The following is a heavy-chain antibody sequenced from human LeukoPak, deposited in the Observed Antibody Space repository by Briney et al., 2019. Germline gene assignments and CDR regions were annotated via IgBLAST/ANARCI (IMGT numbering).Heavy chain of an antibody. CDR3: ARAAIHYYGDYLRPRYYFDY. CDR1: GGSISSSSYY. J-gene: IGHJ4*02. D-gene: IGHD4-17*01. V-gene: IGHV4-39*07. Sequence: PSETLSLTCTVSGGSISSSSYYWGWIRQPPGKGLEWIGSIYYSGSTYYNPSLKSRVTISVDTSKNQFSLKLSSVTAADTAVYYCARAAIHYYGDYLRPRYYFDYWGQGTLVTVSS. CDR2: IYYSGST.